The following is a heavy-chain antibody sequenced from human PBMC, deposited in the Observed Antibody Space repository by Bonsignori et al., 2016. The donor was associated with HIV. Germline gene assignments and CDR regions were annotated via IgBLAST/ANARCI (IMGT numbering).Heavy chain of an antibody. V-gene: IGHV3-48*03. Sequence: SLKISCAASGFTFRNYEMNWVRQAPGKGLEWISYIDYSGDTVNYGDSVKGRFTISRDNAKSSLYLQMNSLRVEDTAVYYCARESNGYYSKDVWGKGTTVTVSS. CDR2: IDYSGDTV. D-gene: IGHD3-22*01. CDR1: GFTFRNYE. CDR3: ARESNGYYSKDV. J-gene: IGHJ6*03.